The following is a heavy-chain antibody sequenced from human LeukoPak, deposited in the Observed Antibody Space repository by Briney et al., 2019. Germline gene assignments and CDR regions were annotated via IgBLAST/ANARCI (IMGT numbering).Heavy chain of an antibody. J-gene: IGHJ4*02. CDR2: IYYSGST. CDR1: GGSISSYN. V-gene: IGHV4-59*01. Sequence: SETLSLTCTVSGGSISSYNWSWIRHPPRKGQKLIGYIYYSGSTNYNPSLKSRVTISVDTSKNQFSLKLSSVTAADTAVYYCARVAVAAREYFDYWGQGTLVTVSS. CDR3: ARVAVAAREYFDY. D-gene: IGHD6-19*01.